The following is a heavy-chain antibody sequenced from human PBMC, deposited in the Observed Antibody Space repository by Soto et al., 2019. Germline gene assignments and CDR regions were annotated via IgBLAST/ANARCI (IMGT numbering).Heavy chain of an antibody. CDR1: GFIFSSYA. D-gene: IGHD3-3*01. V-gene: IGHV3-23*01. CDR2: ISGSGGTT. Sequence: GGSLRLSCAASGFIFSSYAMSWVRQAPGKGLEWVSAISGSGGTTYYADSVKGRFTISRDNSKNTLYLQMNSLRAEDTAVYYCAKGLGGYYYMDVWGKGTTVTVSS. J-gene: IGHJ6*03. CDR3: AKGLGGYYYMDV.